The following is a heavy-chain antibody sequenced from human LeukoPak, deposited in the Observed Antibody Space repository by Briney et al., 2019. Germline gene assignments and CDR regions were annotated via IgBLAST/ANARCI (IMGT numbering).Heavy chain of an antibody. J-gene: IGHJ4*02. V-gene: IGHV1-18*01. CDR1: GGTFSSYT. Sequence: ASVKVSCKASGGTFSSYTISWVRQAPGQGLEWMGWISAYNGNTNYAQKLQGRVTMTTDTSTSTAYMELRSLRSDDTAVYYCARDGDGDYVLDYWGQGTLVTVSS. D-gene: IGHD4-17*01. CDR3: ARDGDGDYVLDY. CDR2: ISAYNGNT.